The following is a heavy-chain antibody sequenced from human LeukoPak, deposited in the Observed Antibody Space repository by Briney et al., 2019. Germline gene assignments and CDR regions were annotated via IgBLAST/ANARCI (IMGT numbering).Heavy chain of an antibody. CDR3: TTELWFDP. V-gene: IGHV3-15*01. CDR1: GFTFSSYS. J-gene: IGHJ5*02. Sequence: GGSLRLSCAASGFTFSSYSMNWVRQAPGKGLEWVGRIKTKTDGETTDYAAPVKGRFTISRDDSKNTLYLQMNSLKTEDTAVYYCTTELWFDPWGQGTLVTVSS. CDR2: IKTKTDGETT.